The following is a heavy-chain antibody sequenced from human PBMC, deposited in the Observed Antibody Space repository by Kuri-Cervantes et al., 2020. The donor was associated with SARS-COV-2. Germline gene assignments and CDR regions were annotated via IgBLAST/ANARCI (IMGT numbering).Heavy chain of an antibody. CDR1: GFTFSSYG. Sequence: GGSLRLSCAASGFTFSSYGMHWVRQAPGKGLEWVAVISYDGRNKYYADSVKGRFTISRDNSKNTLYLQMSSLRAEDTAVYYCARDREWELLHAGAFDIWGQGTMVTVSS. J-gene: IGHJ3*02. D-gene: IGHD1-26*01. V-gene: IGHV3-30*03. CDR2: ISYDGRNK. CDR3: ARDREWELLHAGAFDI.